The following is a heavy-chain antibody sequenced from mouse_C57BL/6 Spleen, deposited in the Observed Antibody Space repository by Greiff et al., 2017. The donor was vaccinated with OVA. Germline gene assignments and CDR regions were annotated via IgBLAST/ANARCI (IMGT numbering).Heavy chain of an antibody. D-gene: IGHD3-2*02. CDR1: GYTFTSYW. CDR2: TDPNSGGT. Sequence: VQLQQPGAELVKPGASVKLSCKASGYTFTSYWMHWVKQRPGRGLEWIGRTDPNSGGTKYNEKFKSKATLTVDKPSSTAYMQLSSLTSEDSAVYYCARLDSSGFDYWGQGTTLTVSS. CDR3: ARLDSSGFDY. V-gene: IGHV1-72*01. J-gene: IGHJ2*01.